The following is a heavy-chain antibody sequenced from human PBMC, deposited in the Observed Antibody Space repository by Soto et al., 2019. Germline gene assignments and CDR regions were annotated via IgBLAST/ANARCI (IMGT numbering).Heavy chain of an antibody. CDR3: ARDHRAAAGTGFDY. CDR2: IKQDGSEK. Sequence: GGSLRLSCAASGFTFSSYWMSWVRQAPGKGLEWVANIKQDGSEKYYVDSVKGRFTISRDNAKNSLYLQMNSLRAEDTAVYYCARDHRAAAGTGFDYWGQGTLVTVSS. CDR1: GFTFSSYW. V-gene: IGHV3-7*01. J-gene: IGHJ4*02. D-gene: IGHD6-13*01.